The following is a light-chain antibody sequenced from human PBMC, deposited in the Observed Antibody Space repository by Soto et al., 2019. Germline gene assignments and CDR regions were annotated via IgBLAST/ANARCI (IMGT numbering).Light chain of an antibody. CDR2: DVS. V-gene: IGLV2-14*03. Sequence: QSALTQPASVSGSPGQAITISCSGTSSDVGAFNYVSWYQQHPGKAPKLMIYDVSNRPSGVSNRFSGSKSGNTASLTISGLRAEDEAAYYCNSYTSNNTYVFGTGTKLTVL. CDR3: NSYTSNNTYV. J-gene: IGLJ1*01. CDR1: SSDVGAFNY.